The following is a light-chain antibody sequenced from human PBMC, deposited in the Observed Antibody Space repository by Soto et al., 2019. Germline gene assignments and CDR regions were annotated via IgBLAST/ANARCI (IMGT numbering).Light chain of an antibody. J-gene: IGKJ4*01. V-gene: IGKV1-39*01. CDR2: SAS. Sequence: DIQMTQSPSSVSASVGDRVTIACRASQSISTYLNWHQQIPGRAPKVLIYSASTLQGGVPSRFSGSGSGTDFTLTINSLQPEDFATYYCQQTFSPVITFGGGTKVDIK. CDR1: QSISTY. CDR3: QQTFSPVIT.